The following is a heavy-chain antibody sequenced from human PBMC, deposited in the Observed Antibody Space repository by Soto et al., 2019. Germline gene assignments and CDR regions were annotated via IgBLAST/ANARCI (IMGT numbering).Heavy chain of an antibody. V-gene: IGHV4-39*01. Sequence: QLQLQESGPGLVKPPETLSLTCTVSGGSISSSSYYWGWIRQPPGKGLEWIGSIYYSGSTYYNPSLKSRVTIPLDTSKNHFSLKLSSVTAADTAVYYCARYYYYGSGSYYNYFDYWGQGTLDTVSS. CDR1: GGSISSSSYY. CDR2: IYYSGST. CDR3: ARYYYYGSGSYYNYFDY. J-gene: IGHJ4*02. D-gene: IGHD3-10*01.